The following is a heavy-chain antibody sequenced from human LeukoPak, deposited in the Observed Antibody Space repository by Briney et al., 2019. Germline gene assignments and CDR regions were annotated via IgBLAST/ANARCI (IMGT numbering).Heavy chain of an antibody. J-gene: IGHJ5*02. CDR1: GGSISSYY. CDR2: IYYSGST. V-gene: IGHV4-59*01. CDR3: ARVHCGGDCYSLFDP. D-gene: IGHD2-21*02. Sequence: SETLSLTCTVSGGSISSYYWSWIRQPPGKGLEWIGYIYYSGSTNYNPSLKSRVTISVDTSKNQFSLKLSSVTATGTAVYYCARVHCGGDCYSLFDPWGQGTLVTVSS.